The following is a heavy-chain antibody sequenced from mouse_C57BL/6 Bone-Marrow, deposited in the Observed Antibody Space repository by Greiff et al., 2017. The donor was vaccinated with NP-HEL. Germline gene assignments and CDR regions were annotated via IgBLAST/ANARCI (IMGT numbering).Heavy chain of an antibody. CDR1: GFSLTSYA. V-gene: IGHV2-9-1*01. CDR3: ARNWRPTMVTGFDY. D-gene: IGHD2-9*01. J-gene: IGHJ2*01. CDR2: IWTGGGT. Sequence: QVQLKESGPGLVAPSQSLSITCTVSGFSLTSYAISWVSQPPGKGLEWLGVIWTGGGTTYTSALQSSLSIRKDNSKSQVFLKMNSLQTDDTAMYYCARNWRPTMVTGFDYWGQGTTLTVAS.